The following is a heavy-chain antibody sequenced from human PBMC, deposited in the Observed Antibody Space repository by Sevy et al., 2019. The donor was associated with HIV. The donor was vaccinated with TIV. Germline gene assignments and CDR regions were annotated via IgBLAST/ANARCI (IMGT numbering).Heavy chain of an antibody. CDR3: ARDLGGFLFDY. J-gene: IGHJ4*02. CDR2: IKQDGSEK. D-gene: IGHD3-10*01. V-gene: IGHV3-7*03. CDR1: GFTFSSYW. Sequence: GGSLRLSCAASGFTFSSYWMSWVRQAPGKGLEWVANIKQDGSEKYYVDSVKGRFTISRDNAKNSLYLQMNSLGAEDTAVYYCARDLGGFLFDYWGQGTLVTVSS.